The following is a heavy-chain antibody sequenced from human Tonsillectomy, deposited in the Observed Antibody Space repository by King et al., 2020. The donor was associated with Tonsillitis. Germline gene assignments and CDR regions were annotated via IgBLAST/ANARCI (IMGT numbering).Heavy chain of an antibody. J-gene: IGHJ3*02. CDR2: MNPNTGNT. CDR3: ARARRGYDFWSGYYTGALDI. V-gene: IGHV1-8*01. D-gene: IGHD3-3*01. Sequence: QLVQSGAEAKKPGASVKVSCKASGYTFTSYDINWVRQATGQGLEWMGWMNPNTGNTGYAQKFQGRVSMTRNTSISTAYMELSSLRSEDTAVYYCARARRGYDFWSGYYTGALDIWGQGKTVTVSS. CDR1: GYTFTSYD.